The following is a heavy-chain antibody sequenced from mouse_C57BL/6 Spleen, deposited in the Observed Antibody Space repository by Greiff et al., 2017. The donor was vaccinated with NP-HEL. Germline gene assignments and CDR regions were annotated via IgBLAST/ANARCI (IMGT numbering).Heavy chain of an antibody. CDR2: IYPGGGYT. Sequence: VQLQQSGAELVRPGTSVKMSCKASGYTFTNYWIGWAKQSPGHGLEWIGDIYPGGGYTNYNEKFKGKATLTADKSSSTAYRQFSSLTSEDSAIYYCAKRGSNLYFDYWGQGTTLTVSS. CDR1: GYTFTNYW. CDR3: AKRGSNLYFDY. D-gene: IGHD2-5*01. J-gene: IGHJ2*01. V-gene: IGHV1-63*01.